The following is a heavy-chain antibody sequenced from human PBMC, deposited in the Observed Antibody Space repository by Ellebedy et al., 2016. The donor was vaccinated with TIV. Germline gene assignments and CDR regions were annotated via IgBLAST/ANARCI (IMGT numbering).Heavy chain of an antibody. D-gene: IGHD2-8*01. J-gene: IGHJ6*02. CDR1: GGSISSSGYS. CDR2: IYHSGST. CDR3: VRAPNLPHYYYGMDV. Sequence: MPSETLSLTCGVSGGSISSSGYSWGWVRQPPGKGLEWIGYIYHSGSTYYNPSLRSRVTISVDRSKNQFFLNLTAVTAADTAVYYCVRAPNLPHYYYGMDVWGQGTTVTVSS. V-gene: IGHV4-30-2*01.